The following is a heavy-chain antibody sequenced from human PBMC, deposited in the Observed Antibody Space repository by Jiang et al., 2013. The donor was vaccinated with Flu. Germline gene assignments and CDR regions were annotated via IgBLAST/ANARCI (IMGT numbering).Heavy chain of an antibody. V-gene: IGHV1-2*02. J-gene: IGHJ5*02. D-gene: IGHD3-10*01. CDR3: ARDSGDYHGSGSQFDR. Sequence: TFAGHFIHWVRQAPGQGLEWMGWVSPTSGGTDFAPKFQGRVSMTRDTSTSTAYMELSRLTSDDTAVYYCARDSGDYHGSGSQFDRWGQGTLVSVSS. CDR2: VSPTSGGT. CDR1: TFAGHF.